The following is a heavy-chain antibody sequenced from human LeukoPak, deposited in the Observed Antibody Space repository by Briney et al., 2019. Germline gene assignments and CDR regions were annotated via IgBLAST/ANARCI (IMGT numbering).Heavy chain of an antibody. Sequence: PGGSLRLSCAASGFTFSSYAMSWVRQAPGRGLEWVSAISCSGGSTYYADSVKGRFTISRDNSKNTLYLQMNSLRAEDTAVYYCAKSRPAAFLFDYWGQGTLVTVSS. CDR1: GFTFSSYA. J-gene: IGHJ4*02. V-gene: IGHV3-23*01. D-gene: IGHD2-2*01. CDR3: AKSRPAAFLFDY. CDR2: ISCSGGST.